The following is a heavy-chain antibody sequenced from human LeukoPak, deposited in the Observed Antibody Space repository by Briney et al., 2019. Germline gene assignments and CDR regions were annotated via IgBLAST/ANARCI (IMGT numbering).Heavy chain of an antibody. V-gene: IGHV4-34*01. CDR2: VGHSGSA. Sequence: SETLSLTCAVSGGSFSAYFWRWIRQPPGKGLEWIGDVGHSGSADYNPSLKSRVTISADPSKSQFSLKLTSVTAADTDVYYCATRGDYSDTSGNSYDALDIWGQGTMVTVSS. CDR1: GGSFSAYF. CDR3: ATRGDYSDTSGNSYDALDI. J-gene: IGHJ3*02. D-gene: IGHD3-22*01.